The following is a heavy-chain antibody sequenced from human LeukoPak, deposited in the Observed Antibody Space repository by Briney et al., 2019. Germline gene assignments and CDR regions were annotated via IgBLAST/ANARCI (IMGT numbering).Heavy chain of an antibody. CDR2: IYYSGST. V-gene: IGHV4-59*01. CDR1: GGSISSYY. CDR3: ARVPYDFWSGYYYDY. D-gene: IGHD3-3*01. J-gene: IGHJ4*02. Sequence: SGTLSLTCTVSGGSISSYYWSWIRQPPGKGLEWIGYIYYSGSTNYNPSLKSRVTISVDTSKNQFSLKLSSVTAADTAVYYCARVPYDFWSGYYYDYWGQGTLVTVSS.